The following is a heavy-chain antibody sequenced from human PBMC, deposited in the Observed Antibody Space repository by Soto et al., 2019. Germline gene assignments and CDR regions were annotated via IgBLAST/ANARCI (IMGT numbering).Heavy chain of an antibody. CDR3: ARGGDLYCSGGSCYSWFDP. D-gene: IGHD2-15*01. CDR1: GYTFTGYY. CDR2: INPNSGGT. J-gene: IGHJ5*02. Sequence: QVQLVQSGAEVKKPGASVKVSCKASGYTFTGYYMHWVRQAPGQGLEWMGWINPNSGGTNYAQKFQRWVTMTRDTSISTAYMELSRLRSDDTAVYYCARGGDLYCSGGSCYSWFDPWGQGTLVTVSS. V-gene: IGHV1-2*04.